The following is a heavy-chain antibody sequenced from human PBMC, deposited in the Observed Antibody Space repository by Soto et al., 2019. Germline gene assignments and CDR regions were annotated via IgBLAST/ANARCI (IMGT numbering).Heavy chain of an antibody. CDR3: ARREGTYDCGSGSYGLQNWFDP. J-gene: IGHJ5*02. D-gene: IGHD3-10*01. CDR1: GYTFTSYY. Sequence: QVQLVQSGAEVKKPGASVKVSCKASGYTFTSYYMHWVRQAPVQGLEWMGIINPSDGSTTYAQKFPGRVTMTRDTSTSTVYMELSSRGSEDTAVYYCARREGTYDCGSGSYGLQNWFDPWGQGTLVTVSS. CDR2: INPSDGST. V-gene: IGHV1-46*01.